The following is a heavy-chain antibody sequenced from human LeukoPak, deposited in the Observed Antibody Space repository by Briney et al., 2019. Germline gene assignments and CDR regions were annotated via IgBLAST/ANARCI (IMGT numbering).Heavy chain of an antibody. V-gene: IGHV1-2*02. CDR1: GYTFTGYY. Sequence: ASVKVSCKASGYTFTGYYMHWVRQAPGQGLEWMGWINPNSGGTNYAQKFQGRVTMTRVTSISTAYMELSRLRSDDTAVYYCARDQQFDFWSGPDAFDIWGQGTMVTVSS. CDR3: ARDQQFDFWSGPDAFDI. CDR2: INPNSGGT. D-gene: IGHD3-3*01. J-gene: IGHJ3*02.